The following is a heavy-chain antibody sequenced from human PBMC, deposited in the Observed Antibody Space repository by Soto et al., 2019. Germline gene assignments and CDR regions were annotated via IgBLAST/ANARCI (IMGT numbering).Heavy chain of an antibody. J-gene: IGHJ4*02. CDR3: AKDRREGGNYGFYSDF. CDR2: SSATGAGT. Sequence: PGGSLRLSCAASAFTFSSYGMTWVRQAPGKGLEWVSFSSATGAGTYYADSVKGRITISRDNAKNTLYRQMSSLRADDTAVYYCAKDRREGGNYGFYSDFWGQGALVTVSS. D-gene: IGHD1-7*01. CDR1: AFTFSSYG. V-gene: IGHV3-23*01.